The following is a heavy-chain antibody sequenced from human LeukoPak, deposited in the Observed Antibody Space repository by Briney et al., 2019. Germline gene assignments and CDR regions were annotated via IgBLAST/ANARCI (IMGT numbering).Heavy chain of an antibody. CDR2: IYHSGTT. J-gene: IGHJ4*02. CDR1: GHSISSGYY. D-gene: IGHD1-14*01. CDR3: ARSVEEPAARRAFSY. Sequence: SETLSLTCAVSGHSISSGYYWGWIRQPPGKGLEGMGSIYHSGTTYYNPSVKSRVTISVDTSKNQFSLNLSTVTAADTAVYYCARSVEEPAARRAFSYWGQGTLVTVSS. V-gene: IGHV4-38-2*01.